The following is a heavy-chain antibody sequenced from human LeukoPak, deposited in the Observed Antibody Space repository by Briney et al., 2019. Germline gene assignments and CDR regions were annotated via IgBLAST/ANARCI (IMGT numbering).Heavy chain of an antibody. D-gene: IGHD6-13*01. CDR1: GYSFTSYW. J-gene: IGHJ6*03. CDR3: ARQKVNGITATGPAVSYYYSYMDV. Sequence: PGESLKISCKGSGYSFTSYWIGWVRQMPGKGLEWMGIIYPGDSDTRYSPSFQGQVTISADKSIRTAYLQWSSLKASDTAMYYCARQKVNGITATGPAVSYYYSYMDVWGKGTRVTIPS. CDR2: IYPGDSDT. V-gene: IGHV5-51*01.